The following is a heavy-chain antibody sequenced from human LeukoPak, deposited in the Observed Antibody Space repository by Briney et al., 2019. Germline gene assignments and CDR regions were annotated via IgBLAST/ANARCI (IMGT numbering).Heavy chain of an antibody. CDR2: INSDGSST. CDR1: GFTFSIYR. Sequence: GGSLRLSCAASGFTFSIYRMHCVRHAPGRGVVWVSRINSDGSSTSYADSVKGRFTISRDNAKNTLYLQMNSLRAEDTAVYYCARDPRYWGYYYYMDVWGKGTTVTVSS. J-gene: IGHJ6*03. V-gene: IGHV3-74*01. D-gene: IGHD7-27*01. CDR3: ARDPRYWGYYYYMDV.